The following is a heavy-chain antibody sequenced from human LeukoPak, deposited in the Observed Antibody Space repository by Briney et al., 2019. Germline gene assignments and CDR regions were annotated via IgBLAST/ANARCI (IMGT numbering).Heavy chain of an antibody. CDR1: GGSFSGYY. CDR2: INHSGST. V-gene: IGHV4-34*01. CDR3: ARGRRYCSSTSCRSYYFDY. Sequence: SETLSLTCAVYGGSFSGYYWSWIRQPPGKGLEWIGEINHSGSTNYNPSLKSRVTISVDTSKNQFPLKLSSVTAADTAEYYCARGRRYCSSTSCRSYYFDYWGQGTLVTVSS. D-gene: IGHD2-2*01. J-gene: IGHJ4*02.